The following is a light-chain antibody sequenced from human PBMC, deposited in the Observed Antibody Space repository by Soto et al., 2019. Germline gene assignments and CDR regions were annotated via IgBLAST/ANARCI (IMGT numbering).Light chain of an antibody. CDR2: GTS. V-gene: IGKV3-15*01. Sequence: EIVMTQSPATLSVSPGERATLSCRTSQPVNNNLAWYQQKPGQAPRLLIYGTSTRATGIPARFSGSGSETEYTLTITSLQSEDFAVYYCQQYDTWPPWPFGQGTKVEI. CDR1: QPVNNN. CDR3: QQYDTWPPWP. J-gene: IGKJ1*01.